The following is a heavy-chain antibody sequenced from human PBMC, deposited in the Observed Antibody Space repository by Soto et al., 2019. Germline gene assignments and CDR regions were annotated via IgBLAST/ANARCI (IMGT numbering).Heavy chain of an antibody. CDR3: ARGYYYDSSGYYRN. J-gene: IGHJ4*02. Sequence: AVKVCCKASGGTFSSYSISWVRQAPGQGLEWMGGIIPIFGTANYAQKFQGRVTITADESTSTAYMELSSLRSEDTAVYYCARGYYYDSSGYYRNWGQGTLVTVSS. CDR1: GGTFSSYS. V-gene: IGHV1-69*13. D-gene: IGHD3-22*01. CDR2: IIPIFGTA.